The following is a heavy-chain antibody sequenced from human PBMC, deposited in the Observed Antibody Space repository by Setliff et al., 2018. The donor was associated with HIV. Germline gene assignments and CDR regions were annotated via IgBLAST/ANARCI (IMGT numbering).Heavy chain of an antibody. V-gene: IGHV4-38-2*01. D-gene: IGHD5-12*01. CDR3: ARIPWVATLWGGAFDL. Sequence: SETLSLTCAVSGYSISSGYYWAWIRQPPGRGLQYLGHLYYSGSTNYNPSLKSRITMSMDTSKNQFSLQLSSVTAADTAVYYCARIPWVATLWGGAFDLWGHGTMVTVSS. CDR2: LYYSGST. J-gene: IGHJ3*01. CDR1: GYSISSGYY.